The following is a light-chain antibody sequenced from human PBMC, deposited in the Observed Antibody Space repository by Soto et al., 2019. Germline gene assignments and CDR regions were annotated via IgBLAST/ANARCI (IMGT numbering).Light chain of an antibody. Sequence: DIQMTQSPSTLSGSVGDRVTITCRASQTISSWLAWYQQKPGKAPKLLIYKASTLKSGVPSRFSGSGSGTEFTLTIRSLQPDDFATYYCQHYNSYSDPFGQGTKVELK. V-gene: IGKV1-5*03. J-gene: IGKJ1*01. CDR2: KAS. CDR1: QTISSW. CDR3: QHYNSYSDP.